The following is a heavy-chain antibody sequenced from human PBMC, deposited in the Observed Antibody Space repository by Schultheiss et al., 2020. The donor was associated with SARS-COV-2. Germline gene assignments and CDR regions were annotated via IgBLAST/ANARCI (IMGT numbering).Heavy chain of an antibody. Sequence: GESLKISWADSGFTFSIYWMSWVRQAPGKGLEWVSSISSSSSYIYYADSVKGRFTISRDNAKNSLYLQMNSLRAEDTAVYYCARDLELGYCSSTSCYPNWFDPWGQGTLVTVSS. V-gene: IGHV3-21*01. D-gene: IGHD2-2*01. J-gene: IGHJ5*02. CDR3: ARDLELGYCSSTSCYPNWFDP. CDR1: GFTFSIYW. CDR2: ISSSSSYI.